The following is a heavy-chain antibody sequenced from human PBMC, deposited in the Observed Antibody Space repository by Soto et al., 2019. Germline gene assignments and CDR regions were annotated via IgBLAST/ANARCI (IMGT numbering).Heavy chain of an antibody. D-gene: IGHD4-17*01. V-gene: IGHV3-30-3*01. CDR1: GFTFNIYA. CDR3: AREDDYGYRYINYGLDV. J-gene: IGHJ6*02. Sequence: GGSLRLSCAASGFTFNIYALHWVRQAPGKGLEWVAVISFDGTKKYYSDSVEGRFTISRDNLKNTLYLQMNNLRVEDAALYFCAREDDYGYRYINYGLDVWGQGTTVTVSS. CDR2: ISFDGTKK.